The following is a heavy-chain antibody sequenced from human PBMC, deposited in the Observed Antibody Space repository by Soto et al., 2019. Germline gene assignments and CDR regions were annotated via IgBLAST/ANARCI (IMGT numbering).Heavy chain of an antibody. CDR1: GGSISNYY. Sequence: QGQLQESGPGLVKPSETLSLTCTVSGGSISNYYCNWIRQPAGKGLEWIGRIDTSGSTNYNPSLKSRVTMSVDTSKQEFSLKLSSVTAADTALYYCARGGQGFWSGPFDYWGRGALVTVSS. J-gene: IGHJ4*02. V-gene: IGHV4-4*07. D-gene: IGHD3-3*01. CDR2: IDTSGST. CDR3: ARGGQGFWSGPFDY.